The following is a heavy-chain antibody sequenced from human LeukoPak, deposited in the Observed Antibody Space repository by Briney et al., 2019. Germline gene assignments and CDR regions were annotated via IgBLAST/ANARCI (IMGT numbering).Heavy chain of an antibody. J-gene: IGHJ5*02. CDR1: GFTFSSYA. V-gene: IGHV3-23*01. D-gene: IGHD5-18*01. CDR2: ISGSGGST. CDR3: AKGLRGYSYGPYNWFDP. Sequence: GGSLRLSCAASGFTFSSYAMSWVRQAPGKGLEWVSAISGSGGSTYYADSVKGRFTIFRDNSKNTLYLQMNSLRAEDTAVYYCAKGLRGYSYGPYNWFDPWGQGTLVTVSS.